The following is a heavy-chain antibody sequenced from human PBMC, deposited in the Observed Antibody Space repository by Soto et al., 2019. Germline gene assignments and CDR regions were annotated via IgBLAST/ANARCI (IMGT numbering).Heavy chain of an antibody. CDR3: ARMLFTMVRGAYYYMDV. CDR1: GYSFTSYW. CDR2: IYPGDSDT. V-gene: IGHV5-51*01. D-gene: IGHD3-10*01. J-gene: IGHJ6*03. Sequence: PGESLKLSCKGSGYSFTSYWIGWVRQMPGKGLEWMGIIYPGDSDTRYSPSFQGQVTISADKSISTAYLQWSSLKASDTAMYYCARMLFTMVRGAYYYMDVWGKGTTVTVSS.